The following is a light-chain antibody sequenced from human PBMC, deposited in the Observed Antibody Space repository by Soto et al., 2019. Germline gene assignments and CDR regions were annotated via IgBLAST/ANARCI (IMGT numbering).Light chain of an antibody. CDR1: KLGDKY. J-gene: IGLJ2*01. Sequence: SYELTQPPSVSVSPGQTASIACSGDKLGDKYACWYQQKPGQSPVLVIYQDTKRPSGIPERFSGSNSGNTATLTISGTQPMDEADYYCQAWDSSSGVVFGGGTKVTVL. V-gene: IGLV3-1*01. CDR3: QAWDSSSGVV. CDR2: QDT.